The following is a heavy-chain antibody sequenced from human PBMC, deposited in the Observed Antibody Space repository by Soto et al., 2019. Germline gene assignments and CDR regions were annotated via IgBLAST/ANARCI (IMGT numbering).Heavy chain of an antibody. CDR1: GSSLTISGMS. CDR2: VDWEDDK. CDR3: ARIWAIPATGTGGWFDT. V-gene: IGHV2-70*01. Sequence: SGPTLVNPTQTLTLTCTLSGSSLTISGMSVSWIRQPPGKALDWLALVDWEDDKFYSASLKTRLSISKDTAKNQVVLTMTNMGPVATATYFCARIWAIPATGTGGWFDTWGPGALLTLSS. J-gene: IGHJ5*02. D-gene: IGHD6-13*01.